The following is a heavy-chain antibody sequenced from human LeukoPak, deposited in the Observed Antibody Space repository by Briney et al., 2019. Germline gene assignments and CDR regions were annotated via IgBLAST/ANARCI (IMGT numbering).Heavy chain of an antibody. CDR3: ARDRGDGYSSSWGDC. CDR2: IKQDGSEK. CDR1: GFTFSSYW. J-gene: IGHJ4*02. Sequence: GGSLRLSCAASGFTFSSYWMSWVRQAPGKGLEWVANIKQDGSEKYYVDSVKGRFTISRDNAKNSLYLQMNSLRAEDTAVYYCARDRGDGYSSSWGDCWGQGTLVTVSS. V-gene: IGHV3-7*01. D-gene: IGHD6-13*01.